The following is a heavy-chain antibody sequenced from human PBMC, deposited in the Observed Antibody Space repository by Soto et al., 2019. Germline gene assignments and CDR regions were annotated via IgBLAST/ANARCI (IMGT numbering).Heavy chain of an antibody. CDR3: ARGGGSGSYRELDY. CDR1: GGSFSGYY. Sequence: QVQLQQWGAGLLKPSETLSLTCAVYGGSFSGYYWSWIRQPPGKGLEWIGEINHSGSTNYNPSLKWRVPISVATPQNQFSLQLSSVPAADTAVYYCARGGGSGSYRELDYWGQGTLVTVSS. CDR2: INHSGST. V-gene: IGHV4-34*01. J-gene: IGHJ4*02. D-gene: IGHD1-26*01.